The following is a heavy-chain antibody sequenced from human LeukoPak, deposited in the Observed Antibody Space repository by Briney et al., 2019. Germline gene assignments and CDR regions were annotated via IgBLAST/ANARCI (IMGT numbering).Heavy chain of an antibody. CDR3: ARVDLGGSGYFFDL. D-gene: IGHD3-22*01. V-gene: IGHV4-59*11. Sequence: SETLSLTCTVSGGYINSHYWGWIRQPPGKVLEYIGYISYTGSAIYSPSLESRVTISIDTSKKQSSLNLRSVNTADTAVYYCARVDLGGSGYFFDLWGQGALVTVSS. CDR1: GGYINSHY. CDR2: ISYTGSA. J-gene: IGHJ4*02.